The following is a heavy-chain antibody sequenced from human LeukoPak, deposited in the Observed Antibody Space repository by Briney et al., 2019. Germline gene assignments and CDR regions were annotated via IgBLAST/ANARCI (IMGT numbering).Heavy chain of an antibody. V-gene: IGHV3-72*01. CDR3: ARDGSGSGNYYNVAGFDY. J-gene: IGHJ4*02. D-gene: IGHD3-10*01. CDR1: GFTFSDHY. Sequence: GGSLRLSCAASGFTFSDHYMDWVRQAPGKGLEWVGRTRNKANSYTTEYAASVKGRFTISRDDSKNSLYLQMNSLRAEDTAVYYCARDGSGSGNYYNVAGFDYWGQGTLVTVSS. CDR2: TRNKANSYTT.